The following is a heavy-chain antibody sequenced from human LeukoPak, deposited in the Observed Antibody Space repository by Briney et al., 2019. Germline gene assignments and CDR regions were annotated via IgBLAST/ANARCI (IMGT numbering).Heavy chain of an antibody. D-gene: IGHD1-26*01. V-gene: IGHV3-21*01. Sequence: KPGGSLRLSCAASGFTLRRYSMNWVREARGKGGERGSSISSSRSYKYYADSVKGRFTIPRGNAKKPLYLQMNTLKVGARPVYYCARGPKGAGYSGSASIDYWGQGTLVTVSS. CDR3: ARGPKGAGYSGSASIDY. CDR2: ISSSRSYK. J-gene: IGHJ4*02. CDR1: GFTLRRYS.